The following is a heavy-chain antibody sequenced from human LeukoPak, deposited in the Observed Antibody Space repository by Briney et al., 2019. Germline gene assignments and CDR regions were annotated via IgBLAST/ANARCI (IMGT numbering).Heavy chain of an antibody. CDR2: IYYSGTT. Sequence: PSETLSLTCTVSGGSFSRYYWNWIRQPPGKGLEWIGYIYYSGTTNYNPSLKSRVTISVDTSKNQFSLKLNSVTAADTAVYYCAREKSGEFDYWGQGTLVTVSS. D-gene: IGHD7-27*01. CDR1: GGSFSRYY. CDR3: AREKSGEFDY. J-gene: IGHJ4*02. V-gene: IGHV4-59*01.